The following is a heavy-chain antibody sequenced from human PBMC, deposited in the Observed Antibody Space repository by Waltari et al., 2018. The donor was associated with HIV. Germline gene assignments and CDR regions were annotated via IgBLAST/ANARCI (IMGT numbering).Heavy chain of an antibody. D-gene: IGHD4-17*01. J-gene: IGHJ1*01. CDR3: AREGSDYGDKGYFQH. CDR2: IIPIFGTA. Sequence: QVQLVQSGAEVKKPGSSVKVSCKASGGTFSSYAISWVRPAPGQGLEWMGGIIPIFGTANYAQKFQGRVTITADKSTSTAYMDLSSLRSEDTAVYYCAREGSDYGDKGYFQHWGQGTLVTVSS. CDR1: GGTFSSYA. V-gene: IGHV1-69*06.